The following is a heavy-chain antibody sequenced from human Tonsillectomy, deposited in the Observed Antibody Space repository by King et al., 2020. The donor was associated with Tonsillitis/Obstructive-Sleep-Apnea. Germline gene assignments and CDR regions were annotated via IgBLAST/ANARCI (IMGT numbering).Heavy chain of an antibody. J-gene: IGHJ4*02. CDR1: GFTFSSYA. Sequence: VQLVESGGGLVQPGGSLRLSCAASGFTFSSYAMSWVRQGPGEGREWVSVISGSGGSTYYADYVEGRFTISRDNSKNTLYLHMNSRRAEDTAVYYCAKVLGYCSSTSCYKPLDYWGQGTLVTVSS. V-gene: IGHV3-23*04. D-gene: IGHD2-2*01. CDR3: AKVLGYCSSTSCYKPLDY. CDR2: ISGSGGST.